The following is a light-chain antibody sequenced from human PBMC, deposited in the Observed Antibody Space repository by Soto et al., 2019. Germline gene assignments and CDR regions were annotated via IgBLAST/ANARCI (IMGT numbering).Light chain of an antibody. V-gene: IGKV3-20*01. J-gene: IGKJ1*01. CDR1: QSVSSSS. Sequence: EIVLTQSPGTLSLSPGERATLSCRASQSVSSSSLAWYQQKRGQAPRLLIHDASSRATGIPDRFSGSGSGTDFTLTISGREPEDFAVYYCQRYGGSPRTLGKGTKVEVK. CDR2: DAS. CDR3: QRYGGSPRT.